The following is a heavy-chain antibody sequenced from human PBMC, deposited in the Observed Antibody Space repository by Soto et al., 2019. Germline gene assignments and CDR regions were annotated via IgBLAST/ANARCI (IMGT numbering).Heavy chain of an antibody. CDR1: GFTFSSYA. CDR3: AKAFRALTMIVVDSFDY. CDR2: VSSSGGST. D-gene: IGHD3-22*01. Sequence: EVQLLESGGGLVQPGGSLRLSCAASGFTFSSYAMTWVRQAPGKGLEWVSAVSSSGGSTYYADSVKGRFAISRDNSKNTLYLQMNSLRVEDTAIYYCAKAFRALTMIVVDSFDYWGQGSLVTVSS. J-gene: IGHJ4*02. V-gene: IGHV3-23*01.